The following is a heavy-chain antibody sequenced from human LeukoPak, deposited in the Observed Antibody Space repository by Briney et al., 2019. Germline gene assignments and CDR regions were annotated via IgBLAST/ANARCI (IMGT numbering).Heavy chain of an antibody. D-gene: IGHD1-26*01. CDR3: ASNSGSYPMGAFDI. CDR1: GYTFTSYY. Sequence: ASVKVSCKASGYTFTSYYMHWVRQAPGQGLEWMGIINPSGGSTSYAQKFQGRVTITADKSTSTAYMELSSLRSEDTAVYYCASNSGSYPMGAFDIWGQGTMVTVSS. V-gene: IGHV1-46*01. CDR2: INPSGGST. J-gene: IGHJ3*02.